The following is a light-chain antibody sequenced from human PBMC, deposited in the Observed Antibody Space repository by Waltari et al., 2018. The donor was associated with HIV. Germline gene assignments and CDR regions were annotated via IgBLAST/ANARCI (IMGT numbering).Light chain of an antibody. CDR2: EVS. Sequence: QSALTQPASVSGSPGQSITISCTGTTSDIGNYNYVSWYQHHPGRAPKLIIYEVSNRPSGVSNLFSGSKSGNTASLTVSGLHAEDEGDYYCSSYSSSTSPYVFGTGTKVTVV. J-gene: IGLJ1*01. CDR1: TSDIGNYNY. CDR3: SSYSSSTSPYV. V-gene: IGLV2-14*01.